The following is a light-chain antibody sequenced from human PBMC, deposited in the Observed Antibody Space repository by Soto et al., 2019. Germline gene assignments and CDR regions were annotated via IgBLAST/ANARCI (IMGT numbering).Light chain of an antibody. J-gene: IGKJ1*01. CDR3: QQYGRSLWT. V-gene: IGKV3-20*01. Sequence: DIVLTQSPGTLSLSPGERATLSCRASQSVSSSYLAWYQQKPGQAPRLLINGASSRATGIPDRFSGSGSGTDFTLTISRLEPEDFAVYYCQQYGRSLWTFGQGTKVEIK. CDR2: GAS. CDR1: QSVSSSY.